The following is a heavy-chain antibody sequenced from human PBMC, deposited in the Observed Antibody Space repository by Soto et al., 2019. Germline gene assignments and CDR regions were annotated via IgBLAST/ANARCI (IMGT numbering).Heavy chain of an antibody. V-gene: IGHV3-30-3*01. CDR2: ISYDGSYK. Sequence: GGSLRLSCAASGFTFSSYAMHWVRQAPGKGLEWVAVISYDGSYKYYADSVKGRFTISRDNSKNTLYLQMNSLRAEDTAVYYCARASWYDYWGQGTLVTVSS. CDR1: GFTFSSYA. D-gene: IGHD6-13*01. J-gene: IGHJ4*02. CDR3: ARASWYDY.